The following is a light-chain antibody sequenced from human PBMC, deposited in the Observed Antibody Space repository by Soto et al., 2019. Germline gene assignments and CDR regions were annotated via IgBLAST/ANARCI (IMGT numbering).Light chain of an antibody. Sequence: QPVLTQPASVSGSPGQSITISCTGTSSDVGGYKYVSWYQQHPGKAPKLMIYEVSNRPSGVSNRFSGSKSGNTASLTISGLQAEDGANYYCSSYTSSSPLVFGGGTKLTVL. J-gene: IGLJ3*02. CDR2: EVS. CDR1: SSDVGGYKY. CDR3: SSYTSSSPLV. V-gene: IGLV2-14*01.